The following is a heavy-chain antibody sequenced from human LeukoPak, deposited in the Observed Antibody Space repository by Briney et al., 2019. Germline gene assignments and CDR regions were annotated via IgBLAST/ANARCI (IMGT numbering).Heavy chain of an antibody. Sequence: SETLSLTCTVSAASVSSYYWSWIRQPPGKGLEWIGYIYYSGSTNYNPSLKSRVAISVDTSKNQVSLRLNSVTAADTAVYYCARFPSSDWYLDYWGQGTLVTVSS. J-gene: IGHJ4*02. CDR2: IYYSGST. V-gene: IGHV4-59*02. CDR1: AASVSSYY. CDR3: ARFPSSDWYLDY. D-gene: IGHD6-19*01.